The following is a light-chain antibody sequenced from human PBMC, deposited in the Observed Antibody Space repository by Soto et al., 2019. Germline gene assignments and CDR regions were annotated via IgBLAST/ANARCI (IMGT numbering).Light chain of an antibody. CDR1: QNIGTW. CDR3: EKYNSYLLT. J-gene: IGKJ4*01. V-gene: IGKV1-5*01. Sequence: DIQMTQSPSTLSALVGDRVTITCRASQNIGTWLAWYQQKPGKAPKLLIYELSTLEGAVTSRFSGSGSGTEFTLTISSLQPDDFATYYCEKYNSYLLTFGGGTKVEIQ. CDR2: ELS.